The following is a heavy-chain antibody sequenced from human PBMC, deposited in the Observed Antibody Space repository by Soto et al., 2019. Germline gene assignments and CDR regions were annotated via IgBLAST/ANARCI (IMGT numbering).Heavy chain of an antibody. D-gene: IGHD6-6*01. CDR1: GGSISSGGYS. CDR2: IYHSGST. CDR3: ARERPDGARLDP. J-gene: IGHJ5*02. Sequence: SETLSLICAVSGGSISSGGYSWSWIRQPPGKGLEWIGYIYHSGSTYYNPSLKSRVTISVDRSKNQFSLKLSSVTAADTAVYYCARERPDGARLDPWGQGTLVTVSS. V-gene: IGHV4-30-2*01.